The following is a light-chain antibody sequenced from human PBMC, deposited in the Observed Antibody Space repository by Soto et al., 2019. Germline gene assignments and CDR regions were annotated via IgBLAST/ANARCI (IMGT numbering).Light chain of an antibody. Sequence: DIVMTQSPDSLAVSLGERATINCKSSQSVLYSSNNKNYLAWYQQKPGQPPKLLIYWASTRESGVPDRFSGSGSETDFTLNISSLQAEDVAVYYCQQYYNKVTFGQGTRLEIK. CDR1: QSVLYSSNNKNY. CDR2: WAS. CDR3: QQYYNKVT. J-gene: IGKJ5*01. V-gene: IGKV4-1*01.